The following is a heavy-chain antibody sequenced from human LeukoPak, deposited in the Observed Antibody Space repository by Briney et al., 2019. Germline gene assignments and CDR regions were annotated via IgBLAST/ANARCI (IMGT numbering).Heavy chain of an antibody. CDR1: GFTFSSYA. D-gene: IGHD2-2*02. CDR2: ISGSGGST. J-gene: IGHJ1*01. Sequence: GGSLRLSCAASGFTFSSYAMSWVRQAPGKGLEWDSAISGSGGSTYYADSVKGRFTISRDNSKNTLYLQMNSLRAEDTAVYYCALPGGDIVVVPAAIGYFQHWGQGTLVTVSP. CDR3: ALPGGDIVVVPAAIGYFQH. V-gene: IGHV3-23*01.